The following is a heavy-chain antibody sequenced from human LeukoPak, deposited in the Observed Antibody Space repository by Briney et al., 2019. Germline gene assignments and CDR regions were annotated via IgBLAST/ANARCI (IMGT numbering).Heavy chain of an antibody. D-gene: IGHD2-15*01. V-gene: IGHV5-51*01. CDR2: IYPGDSDT. CDR1: GYSFTSYW. CDR3: ARSVVAASNWFDP. Sequence: GESLQISCQGSGYSFTSYWIGWGRQMPGKGLEWMGIIYPGDSDTRYSPSFQGQVTISADRSISTAYLQWSSLKASDTAMYYCARSVVAASNWFDPWGQGTLVTVSS. J-gene: IGHJ5*02.